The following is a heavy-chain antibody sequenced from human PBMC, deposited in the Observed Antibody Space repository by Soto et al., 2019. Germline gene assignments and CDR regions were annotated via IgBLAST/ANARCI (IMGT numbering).Heavy chain of an antibody. CDR2: IYYSGST. Sequence: QVQLQESGPGLVKPSQTLSLTCTVSGGSISSGGYYWSWIRQHPGKGLEWIGYIYYSGSTYYNPSLKSPVTISVDTPKHQFSLKLSSVTVADTAVYYCARPLGAAGYAFEIWGQGTMVTVSS. J-gene: IGHJ3*02. V-gene: IGHV4-31*01. CDR1: GGSISSGGYY. D-gene: IGHD6-13*01. CDR3: ARPLGAAGYAFEI.